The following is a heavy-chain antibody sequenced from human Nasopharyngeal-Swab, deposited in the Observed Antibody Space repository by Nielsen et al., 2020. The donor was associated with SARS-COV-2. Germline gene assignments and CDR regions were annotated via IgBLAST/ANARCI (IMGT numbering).Heavy chain of an antibody. D-gene: IGHD5-18*01. CDR2: INAGNSNT. CDR3: ARVGYKGWFDP. Sequence: ASVKVSCKASGYTFTSYAMHWVRQAPGQRLEWMGWINAGNSNTKYSQKFQGRVTITRDTFASTAYMELSSLRSEDTAVYYCARVGYKGWFDPWGQGTLVTVSS. V-gene: IGHV1-3*01. J-gene: IGHJ5*02. CDR1: GYTFTSYA.